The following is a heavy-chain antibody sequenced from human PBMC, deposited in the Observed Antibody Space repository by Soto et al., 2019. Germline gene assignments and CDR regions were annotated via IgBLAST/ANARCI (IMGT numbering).Heavy chain of an antibody. J-gene: IGHJ4*02. Sequence: QVQLVESGGGVVQPGRSLRLSCAASGFTFSSYGMHWVRQAPGKGLGWVAFIWHDGGNKFYAESVKGRFTISRDNSKNTLSLRMTSLSAEDTAMYYCARDGDVNTGFGKDYWGQGTLVTVSS. V-gene: IGHV3-33*01. D-gene: IGHD3-16*01. CDR3: ARDGDVNTGFGKDY. CDR2: IWHDGGNK. CDR1: GFTFSSYG.